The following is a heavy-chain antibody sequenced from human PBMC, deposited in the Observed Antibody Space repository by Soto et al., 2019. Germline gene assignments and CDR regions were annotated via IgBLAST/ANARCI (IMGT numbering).Heavy chain of an antibody. Sequence: GGSLRLSCAASGFTFSSYAMHWVRQAPGKGLEWVAVISYDGSNKYYADSVKGRFTISRDSSKNTLYLQMNSLRAEDTAVYYCAREHDYGDFKGRYFDYWGQGTLVTVSS. CDR1: GFTFSSYA. CDR3: AREHDYGDFKGRYFDY. D-gene: IGHD4-17*01. V-gene: IGHV3-30-3*01. CDR2: ISYDGSNK. J-gene: IGHJ4*02.